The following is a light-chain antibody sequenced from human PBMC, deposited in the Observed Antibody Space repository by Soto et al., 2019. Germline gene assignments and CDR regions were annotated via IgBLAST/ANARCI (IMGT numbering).Light chain of an antibody. J-gene: IGKJ5*01. CDR3: MQALQTPPT. Sequence: DIVMTQSPLSLPGTPGEPSSMSCRSSHSLLHSNGYNYLDWYLQKPGQSPQLLIYLGSNRASGVPDRFSGSGSGTDFTLKISRVEAEDVGVYYCMQALQTPPTFGQGTRLEIK. CDR1: HSLLHSNGYNY. CDR2: LGS. V-gene: IGKV2-28*01.